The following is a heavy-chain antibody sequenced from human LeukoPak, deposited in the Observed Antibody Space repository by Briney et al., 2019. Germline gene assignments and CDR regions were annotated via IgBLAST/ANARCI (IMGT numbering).Heavy chain of an antibody. CDR1: GFTFNDYA. D-gene: IGHD6-19*01. CDR2: ISWNTGSI. J-gene: IGHJ3*02. Sequence: PGGSLRLSCAASGFTFNDYAMHWVRQAPGKGLEWVSGISWNTGSIAYADSVKGRFTISRDNAKNSLYLQMNSLRAEDTALYYCAKDRIAVAYGAFDIWGQGTMVTVSS. V-gene: IGHV3-9*01. CDR3: AKDRIAVAYGAFDI.